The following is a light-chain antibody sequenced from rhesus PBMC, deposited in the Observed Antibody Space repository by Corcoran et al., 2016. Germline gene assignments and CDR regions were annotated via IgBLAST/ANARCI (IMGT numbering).Light chain of an antibody. V-gene: IGKV3-40*03. CDR3: QQYNDLLRT. Sequence: EIVMTQSPGTLSLSPGETATLSCRASQSVGSDLAWYQQKPGQAPKLLVQSAYFRATGIPDRVSGSGSRTDFTLPISSLDPEDVGVYRCQQYNDLLRTFGQGTKVEIK. CDR1: QSVGSD. CDR2: SAY. J-gene: IGKJ1*01.